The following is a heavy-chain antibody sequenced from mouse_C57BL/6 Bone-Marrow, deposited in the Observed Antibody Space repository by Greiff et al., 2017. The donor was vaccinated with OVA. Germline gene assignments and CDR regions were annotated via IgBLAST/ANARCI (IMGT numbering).Heavy chain of an antibody. CDR2: IWGDGST. Sequence: VKLQESGPGLVAPSQSLSITCTVSGFSLTSYGVSWVRQPPGTGLEWLGVIWGDGSTNYHSALISRLSISKDNSKSQVFLKLNSLQTDDTATYYWAKQGNSFLYYAMDDWGQGTSVTVSS. V-gene: IGHV2-3*01. J-gene: IGHJ4*01. D-gene: IGHD2-1*01. CDR3: AKQGNSFLYYAMDD. CDR1: GFSLTSYG.